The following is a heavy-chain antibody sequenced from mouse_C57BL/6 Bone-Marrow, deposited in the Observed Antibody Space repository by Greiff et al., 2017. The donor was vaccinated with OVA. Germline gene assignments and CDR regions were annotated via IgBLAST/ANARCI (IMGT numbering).Heavy chain of an antibody. J-gene: IGHJ1*03. CDR2: IDPSDSYT. D-gene: IGHD1-1*01. Sequence: QVQLKQPGAELVKPGASVKLSCKASGYTFTSYWMQWVKQRPGQGLEWIGEIDPSDSYTNYNQKFKGKATLTVDTSSSTAYMQLSSLTSEDSAVYYCGIYYYGSKYFDVWGTGTTVSVSS. V-gene: IGHV1-50*01. CDR1: GYTFTSYW. CDR3: GIYYYGSKYFDV.